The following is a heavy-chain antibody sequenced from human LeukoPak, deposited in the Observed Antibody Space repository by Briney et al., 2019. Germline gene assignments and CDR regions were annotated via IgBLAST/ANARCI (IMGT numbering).Heavy chain of an antibody. CDR1: GGSFSGYY. J-gene: IGHJ4*02. Sequence: SETLSLTCAVYGGSFSGYYWSWIRQPPGKGLEWIEEINHSGSTNYNPSLKSRVTISVDTSKNQFSLKLSSVTAADTAVYYCARHVRPITMVRRVIIRGFDYWGQGTLVTVSS. CDR2: INHSGST. V-gene: IGHV4-34*01. CDR3: ARHVRPITMVRRVIIRGFDY. D-gene: IGHD3-10*01.